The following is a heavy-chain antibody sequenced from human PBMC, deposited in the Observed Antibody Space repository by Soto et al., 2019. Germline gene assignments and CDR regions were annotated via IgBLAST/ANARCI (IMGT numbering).Heavy chain of an antibody. CDR3: ARGAVAGSFGS. V-gene: IGHV3-33*01. CDR1: GFTFSSYG. CDR2: IWYDGSNK. D-gene: IGHD6-19*01. Sequence: QVQLVESGGGVVQPGRSLRLSCAASGFTFSSYGMHWVRQAPGKGLEWVSVIWYDGSNKYYADSVKGGFTISRDNSKNTLYLQMNSLRAEDTAVYYCARGAVAGSFGSWGQGTLVTVSS. J-gene: IGHJ1*01.